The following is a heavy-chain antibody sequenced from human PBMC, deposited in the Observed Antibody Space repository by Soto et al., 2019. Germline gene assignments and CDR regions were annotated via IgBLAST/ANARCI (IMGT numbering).Heavy chain of an antibody. D-gene: IGHD5-18*01. CDR2: ISAYNGNT. J-gene: IGHJ4*02. CDR1: GYTFTSYG. V-gene: IGHV1-18*04. Sequence: GASVKVSCKASGYTFTSYGISWVRQAPGQGLEWMGWISAYNGNTNYAQKLQGRVTMTTDTSTSTAYMELRSLRSDDTAVYYCARDWDAIQIQLWLGIDYWGQGTLVTVSS. CDR3: ARDWDAIQIQLWLGIDY.